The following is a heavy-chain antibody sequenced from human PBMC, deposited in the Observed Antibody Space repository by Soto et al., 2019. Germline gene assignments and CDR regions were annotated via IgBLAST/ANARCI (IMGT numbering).Heavy chain of an antibody. J-gene: IGHJ3*02. CDR2: IYYSGST. CDR1: GGSISSSSYY. Sequence: SETLSLTCTVSGGSISSSSYYWGWIRQPPGKGLEWIGSIYYSGSTYYNPSLKSRVTISVDTSKNQFSLKLSSVTAADTAVYYCAKWIVATIVGAFDIWGQGTMVTVSS. D-gene: IGHD5-12*01. CDR3: AKWIVATIVGAFDI. V-gene: IGHV4-39*01.